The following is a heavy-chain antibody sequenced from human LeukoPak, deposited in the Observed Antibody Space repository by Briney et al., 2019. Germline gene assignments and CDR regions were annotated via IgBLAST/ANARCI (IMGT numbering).Heavy chain of an antibody. J-gene: IGHJ4*02. D-gene: IGHD1-1*01. V-gene: IGHV3-53*01. CDR1: GFTASSDY. CDR3: AAGKPGTGTFLDY. CDR2: IYSGGST. Sequence: PGGSLILSCVASGFTASSDYMSWVRQAPGKGLEWVSVIYSGGSTDYADSVRGRFTISRDKSNNTLYLQMNSLRAEDTAVYFCAAGKPGTGTFLDYWGPGTLVTVSS.